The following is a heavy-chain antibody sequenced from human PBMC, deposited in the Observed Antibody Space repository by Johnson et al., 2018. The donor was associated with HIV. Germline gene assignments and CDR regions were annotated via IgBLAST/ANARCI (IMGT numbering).Heavy chain of an antibody. Sequence: QVQLVESGGGVVQPGRSLRLSCAASGFTFSSYAMHWVRQAPGKGLEWVAVISYDGSNKYYADSVKGRFTISRDNSKNTPFLQMNSLRAEDTAVFYCARACRDGYTCDAFDIWGQGTMVTVSS. CDR2: ISYDGSNK. J-gene: IGHJ3*02. CDR1: GFTFSSYA. D-gene: IGHD5-24*01. CDR3: ARACRDGYTCDAFDI. V-gene: IGHV3-30*14.